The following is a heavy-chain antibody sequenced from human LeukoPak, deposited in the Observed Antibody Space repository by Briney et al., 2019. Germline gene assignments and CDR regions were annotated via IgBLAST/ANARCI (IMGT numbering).Heavy chain of an antibody. D-gene: IGHD1-26*01. CDR3: ARGGSVGAKAFDI. CDR2: ISSSSSYI. V-gene: IGHV3-21*01. Sequence: GGSLRLSCAASGFTFSSYSMNWVRQAPGKGLEWVSSISSSSSYIYYADSVKGRFTISRDNAKNSLYLQMNSQRAEDTAVYYCARGGSVGAKAFDIWGQGTMVTVSS. CDR1: GFTFSSYS. J-gene: IGHJ3*02.